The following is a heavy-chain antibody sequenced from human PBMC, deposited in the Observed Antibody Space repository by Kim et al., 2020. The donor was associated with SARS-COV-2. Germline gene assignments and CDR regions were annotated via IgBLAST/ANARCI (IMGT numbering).Heavy chain of an antibody. CDR2: IYPSGST. CDR3: ARAFSYYYASSGYYYYYYGMDV. D-gene: IGHD3-22*01. Sequence: SETLSLTCTVSGGSISSYYWSWIRQPAGKGLEWIGRIYPSGSTNYNPSLKSRGTMSVDTSKNQFSLKLSSVTAADTAVYYCARAFSYYYASSGYYYYYYGMDVWGQGTTVTVSS. J-gene: IGHJ6*02. CDR1: GGSISSYY. V-gene: IGHV4-4*07.